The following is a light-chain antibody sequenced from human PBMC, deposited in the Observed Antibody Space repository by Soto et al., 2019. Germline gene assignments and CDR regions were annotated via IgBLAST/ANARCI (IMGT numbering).Light chain of an antibody. Sequence: DIQMTQSPSTLSASVGDRVTITCRASQTISSWLVWYQQKPGKAPKVLIYRASGLESGVPSRFSGSGSGTEFTLTISSLQPDDFATYYCQQYNGYPWTFGQGTKVE. V-gene: IGKV1-5*03. CDR3: QQYNGYPWT. J-gene: IGKJ1*01. CDR2: RAS. CDR1: QTISSW.